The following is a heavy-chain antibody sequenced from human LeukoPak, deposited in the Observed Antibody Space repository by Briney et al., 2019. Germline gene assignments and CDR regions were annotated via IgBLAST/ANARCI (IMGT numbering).Heavy chain of an antibody. CDR2: IYYSGST. CDR1: GGSISSSSYY. CDR3: ARIRARPRGAFDI. Sequence: SETLSLTCTVSGGSISSSSYYWGWIRQPPGKGLEWIGSIYYSGSTNYNPSLKSRVTISVDTSKNQFSLKLSSVTAADTAVYYCARIRARPRGAFDIWGQGTMVTVSS. J-gene: IGHJ3*02. V-gene: IGHV4-39*07. D-gene: IGHD6-6*01.